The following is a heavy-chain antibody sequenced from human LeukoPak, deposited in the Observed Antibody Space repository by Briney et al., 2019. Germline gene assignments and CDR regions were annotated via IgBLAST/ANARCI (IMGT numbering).Heavy chain of an antibody. V-gene: IGHV5-51*01. CDR3: ARQTMLRLAPPDY. CDR2: IYPGDSDI. J-gene: IGHJ4*02. Sequence: GESLKISCKISGYILTNNWIGWVRQVPGKGLEWMGLIYPGDSDIRYSPSFQGQVTISADKSISTAYLQWSSLKASDSAMYYCARQTMLRLAPPDYWGQGTLVTVSS. D-gene: IGHD3-10*01. CDR1: GYILTNNW.